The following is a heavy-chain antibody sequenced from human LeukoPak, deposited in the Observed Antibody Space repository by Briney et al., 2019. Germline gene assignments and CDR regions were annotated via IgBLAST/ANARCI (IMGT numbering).Heavy chain of an antibody. CDR2: ISYDGGDK. D-gene: IGHD3-16*01. CDR3: VKEGVEYSYSYGDY. Sequence: GGSLRLSCAASGFSFNNYTMYWVRQAPGKGLEWVALISYDGGDKYYAESMKGRITISRDNAENTLYLQMNNLRPDDTAFYFCVKEGVEYSYSYGDYWGQGTLVTVSS. V-gene: IGHV3-30*18. CDR1: GFSFNNYT. J-gene: IGHJ4*02.